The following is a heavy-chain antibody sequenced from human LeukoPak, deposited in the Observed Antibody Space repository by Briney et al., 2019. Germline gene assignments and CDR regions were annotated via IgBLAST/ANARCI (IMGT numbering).Heavy chain of an antibody. CDR2: MYAGGTA. CDR1: GFTVSSNY. J-gene: IGHJ4*02. CDR3: ARNENSGWGYFDY. Sequence: PGGSLRLSCAASGFTVSSNYMSWVRQAPGKGLEWVSVMYAGGTAYYADSVKGRFTISRDNSKNTLFLQMNSLRAEDTAVYYCARNENSGWGYFDYWGQGTLVTVSS. D-gene: IGHD5-12*01. V-gene: IGHV3-53*01.